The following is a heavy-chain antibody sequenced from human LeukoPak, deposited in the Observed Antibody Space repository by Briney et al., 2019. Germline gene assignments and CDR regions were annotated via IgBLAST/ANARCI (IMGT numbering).Heavy chain of an antibody. J-gene: IGHJ4*02. CDR3: ARETSLAGFASGLGFNY. Sequence: SETLSLTCTVSGGSISSGSYYWSWIRQPAGKGLEWIGRIYTSGSTNYNPSLKSRVTMSIDTSKNHFSLKLTSVTAADTATYYCARETSLAGFASGLGFNYWGQGILVTVSS. D-gene: IGHD6-19*01. CDR1: GGSISSGSYY. CDR2: IYTSGST. V-gene: IGHV4-61*02.